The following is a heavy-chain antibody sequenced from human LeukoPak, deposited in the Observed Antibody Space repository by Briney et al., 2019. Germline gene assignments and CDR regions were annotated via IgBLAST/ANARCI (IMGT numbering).Heavy chain of an antibody. V-gene: IGHV4-30-2*01. D-gene: IGHD3-10*01. CDR2: IYHSGST. J-gene: IGHJ5*02. Sequence: SQTLSLTCTVSGGSISSGGYYWSWIRQPPGKGLEWIGYIYHSGSTYYNPSLKSRVTISVDRSKNQFSLKLSSVTAADTAVYYCARDHNQYYYGSGVSGGWFDPWGQGTLVTVSS. CDR1: GGSISSGGYY. CDR3: ARDHNQYYYGSGVSGGWFDP.